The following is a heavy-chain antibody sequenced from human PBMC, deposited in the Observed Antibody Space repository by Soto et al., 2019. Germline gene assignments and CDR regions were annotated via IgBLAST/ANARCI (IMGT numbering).Heavy chain of an antibody. J-gene: IGHJ4*02. CDR3: ARSVEVPGAHIDY. V-gene: IGHV4-59*01. Sequence: PETLSLTCSVSGGSISGSYWSWIRQSPGKGLEWLGYVYYTGSTNYSPSLRSRVSISVDTSKNEFSLRLSSVTAADTAVYFCARSVEVPGAHIDYWGQRYHVTVSS. CDR2: VYYTGST. D-gene: IGHD2-8*02. CDR1: GGSISGSY.